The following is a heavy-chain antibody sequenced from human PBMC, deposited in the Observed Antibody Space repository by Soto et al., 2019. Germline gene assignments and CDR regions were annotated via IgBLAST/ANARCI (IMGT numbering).Heavy chain of an antibody. Sequence: QVQLAQSANEVKKPGASVRVSCKAAGYTFIRYGIASVRQAPGQGLEWMGWISPYNDYTVYAQKLQGRVSMTADKSTRTVYMNLRGLKSDDTAVYYCARGGYYDNSWGKLSHYGLDVWGQGTSVSVSS. V-gene: IGHV1-18*01. CDR2: ISPYNDYT. CDR1: GYTFIRYG. CDR3: ARGGYYDNSWGKLSHYGLDV. D-gene: IGHD3-16*01. J-gene: IGHJ6*02.